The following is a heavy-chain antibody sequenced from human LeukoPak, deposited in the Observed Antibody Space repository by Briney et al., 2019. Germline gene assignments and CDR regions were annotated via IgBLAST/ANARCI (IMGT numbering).Heavy chain of an antibody. CDR3: AKDRREDYCSGGSCYDVIIDY. V-gene: IGHV3-30*18. Sequence: GGSLRLSCAASGFTSSSYGMHWVRQAPGKGLEWVAVISYDGSNKYYADSVKGRFTISRDNSKNTLYLQMNSLRAEDTAVYYCAKDRREDYCSGGSCYDVIIDYWGQGTLVTVSS. J-gene: IGHJ4*02. CDR2: ISYDGSNK. CDR1: GFTSSSYG. D-gene: IGHD2-15*01.